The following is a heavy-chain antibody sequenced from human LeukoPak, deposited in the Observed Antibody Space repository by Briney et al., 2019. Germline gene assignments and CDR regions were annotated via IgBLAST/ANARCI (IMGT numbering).Heavy chain of an antibody. D-gene: IGHD1-20*01. CDR1: EFTFSSYW. V-gene: IGHV3-7*04. CDR2: IYKDGSEK. Sequence: GGSLRLSCAASEFTFSSYWMTRVRQAPGKGLEWVANIYKDGSEKYYVDSVKGRFTISRDNAKNSMYLQMNSLRAEDTAVYYCARIRYNWNGMDVWGQGTTVTVSS. CDR3: ARIRYNWNGMDV. J-gene: IGHJ6*02.